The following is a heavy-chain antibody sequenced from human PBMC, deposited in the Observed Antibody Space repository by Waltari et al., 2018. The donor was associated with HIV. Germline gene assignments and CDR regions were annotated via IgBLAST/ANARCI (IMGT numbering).Heavy chain of an antibody. J-gene: IGHJ4*02. CDR3: ARGRVDRSFDY. Sequence: QVQLQQWGAGLLKPSETLSLTCGVYGGSFSGYYWSWIRQPPGKGLEWIGEINHSGSTNYTPSLKGRVTISVDTSKNQFSLKLSSVTAADTAVYYCARGRVDRSFDYWGQGTLVTVSS. CDR1: GGSFSGYY. CDR2: INHSGST. D-gene: IGHD5-12*01. V-gene: IGHV4-34*01.